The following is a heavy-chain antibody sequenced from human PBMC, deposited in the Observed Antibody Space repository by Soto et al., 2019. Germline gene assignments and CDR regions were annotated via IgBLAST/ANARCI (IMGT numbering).Heavy chain of an antibody. J-gene: IGHJ4*02. D-gene: IGHD2-15*01. V-gene: IGHV4-61*01. CDR1: GDSVSTPTYY. Sequence: SETLSLTCTVSGDSVSTPTYYWSWIRQPPGKGLEYIGYMYSSGYTDYNPSLKSRVTMSLDTSKNQYSLKLTSATAADTAVYYCAREWSAFDYWGQGTLVTVSS. CDR3: AREWSAFDY. CDR2: MYSSGYT.